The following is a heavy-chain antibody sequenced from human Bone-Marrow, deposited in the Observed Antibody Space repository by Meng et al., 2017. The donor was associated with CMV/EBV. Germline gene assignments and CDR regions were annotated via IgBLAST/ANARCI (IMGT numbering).Heavy chain of an antibody. V-gene: IGHV3-30*02. CDR1: EFIFNNYG. J-gene: IGHJ4*02. CDR2: IDINGENR. CDR3: VGHQGGPREGVRLV. Sequence: GESLKISCAASEFIFNNYGIHWLRQAPGKGLEWLSFIDINGENRYNVDIVKGRFIVSKDKSKNTVFLQMNSLRVEDTAVYYCVGHQGGPREGVRLVWGQGTLVTVPS. D-gene: IGHD3-16*01.